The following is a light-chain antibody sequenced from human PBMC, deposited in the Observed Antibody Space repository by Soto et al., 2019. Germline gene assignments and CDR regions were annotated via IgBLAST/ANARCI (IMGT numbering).Light chain of an antibody. Sequence: DIPMTQSPSSLSASIGDRVTITCRASQRISSNLNWYQQKPGKAPKLLIYAASSLQSGVPSRFSGSASGTDFTLTISSLQPEDFATYYCQQSYSTPPQLTVGGWTKVEIK. CDR2: AAS. CDR1: QRISSN. J-gene: IGKJ4*01. CDR3: QQSYSTPPQLT. V-gene: IGKV1-39*01.